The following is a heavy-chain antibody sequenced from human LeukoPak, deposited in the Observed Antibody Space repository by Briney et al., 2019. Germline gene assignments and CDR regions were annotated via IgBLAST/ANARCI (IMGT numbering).Heavy chain of an antibody. Sequence: ASVKVSCKASGYTFTSYGISWVRQAPGQGLEWIGWISAYNGNTNYAQKLQGRVTMTTDTSTSTAYMELRSLRSDDTAVYYCARVAGTYYYDSSGYYEPFDFWGQGTMVTVSS. V-gene: IGHV1-18*01. J-gene: IGHJ3*01. CDR1: GYTFTSYG. CDR3: ARVAGTYYYDSSGYYEPFDF. D-gene: IGHD3-22*01. CDR2: ISAYNGNT.